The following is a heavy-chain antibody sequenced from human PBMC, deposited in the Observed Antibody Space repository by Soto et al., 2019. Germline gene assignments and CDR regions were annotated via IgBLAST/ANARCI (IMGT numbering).Heavy chain of an antibody. CDR1: GYTFTTNY. V-gene: IGHV1-46*01. CDR2: INPSGGST. Sequence: ASVKVSCKASGYTFTTNYMHWVRQAPGQGLQWMGIINPSGGSTSYAQRFQGRVTMTRDTSTNTVYMELSSLRSEDTAVYYCASSPPPTVTMYSRFFDLWGRGTLVTVSS. CDR3: ASSPPPTVTMYSRFFDL. D-gene: IGHD4-17*01. J-gene: IGHJ2*01.